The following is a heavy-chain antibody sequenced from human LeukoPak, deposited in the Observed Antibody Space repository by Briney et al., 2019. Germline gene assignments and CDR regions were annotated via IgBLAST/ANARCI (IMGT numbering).Heavy chain of an antibody. J-gene: IGHJ4*02. Sequence: SVKLSCKASGGTFSSYAISWVRQPPGQGLEWMGGILPIFGTANYAQKFQRRVTITADDYTRTAYMALSSLSSEDTGVYYWARDYYGEYLTVLVYWGQASQVT. D-gene: IGHD4-17*01. CDR1: GGTFSSYA. CDR2: ILPIFGTA. V-gene: IGHV1-69*13. CDR3: ARDYYGEYLTVLVY.